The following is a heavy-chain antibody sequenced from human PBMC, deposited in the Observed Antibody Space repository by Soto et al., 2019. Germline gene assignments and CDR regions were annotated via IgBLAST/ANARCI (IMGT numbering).Heavy chain of an antibody. CDR2: IFYGGST. Sequence: QVQLQESGPGLVKPSETLSLTCTVSGGSMNSYYWSWIRQPPGKGLEWIGYIFYGGSTNYNPSLKSRVTISLDTSKNPFSLRLSSVTAADTAVYYCARSGSLAPPPLWGQGTLVTVSS. J-gene: IGHJ4*02. V-gene: IGHV4-59*01. D-gene: IGHD6-25*01. CDR1: GGSMNSYY. CDR3: ARSGSLAPPPL.